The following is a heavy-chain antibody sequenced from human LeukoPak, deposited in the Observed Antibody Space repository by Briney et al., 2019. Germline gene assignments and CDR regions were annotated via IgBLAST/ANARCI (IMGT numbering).Heavy chain of an antibody. V-gene: IGHV1-69*04. J-gene: IGHJ3*02. Sequence: SVKVSCKASGYTFTSYGISWVRQAPGQGLEWMGRIIPILGIANYAQKFQGRVTITADKSTSTAYMELSSLRSEDTAVYYCARAMSSGYYYVDAFGIWGQGTMVTVSS. CDR1: GYTFTSYG. D-gene: IGHD3-22*01. CDR3: ARAMSSGYYYVDAFGI. CDR2: IIPILGIA.